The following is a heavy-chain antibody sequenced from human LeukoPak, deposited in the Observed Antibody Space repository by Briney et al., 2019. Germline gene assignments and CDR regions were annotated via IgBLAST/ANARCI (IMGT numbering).Heavy chain of an antibody. CDR1: GGSISSSSYY. CDR2: IYYSGST. V-gene: IGHV4-39*01. CDR3: ARQPIAALYYFDY. J-gene: IGHJ4*02. D-gene: IGHD6-13*01. Sequence: PSETLSLTCTVSGGSISSSSYYWGWIRQPPGKGLEWIGSIYYSGSTYYNPSLKSRVTISVDTSKNQFSLKLSSVTAADTAVYYCARQPIAALYYFDYWGQGTLVTVSS.